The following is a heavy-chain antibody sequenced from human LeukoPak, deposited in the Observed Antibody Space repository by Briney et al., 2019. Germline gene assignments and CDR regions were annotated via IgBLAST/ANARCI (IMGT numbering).Heavy chain of an antibody. J-gene: IGHJ4*02. CDR2: IHTSGST. V-gene: IGHV4-4*07. Sequence: SETLSLTCTVSGGSISNYHWSWIRQPAGKGLECIGQIHTSGSTNYNPPLKSRVTMSIDTTEDQVSLTIRSVTAADTAFYYCARRDISSGWSFDYWGQGTLVTVSS. D-gene: IGHD6-19*01. CDR3: ARRDISSGWSFDY. CDR1: GGSISNYH.